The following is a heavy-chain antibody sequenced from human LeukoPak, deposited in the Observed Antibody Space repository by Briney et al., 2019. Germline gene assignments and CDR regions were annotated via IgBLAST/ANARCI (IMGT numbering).Heavy chain of an antibody. J-gene: IGHJ6*02. CDR3: AKGGSTNFYYGDV. D-gene: IGHD2/OR15-2a*01. V-gene: IGHV4-59*01. CDR2: IYDSGST. Sequence: PSETLSLTCIVSGGSMTNLYWTWIRQPPGKGLEWIGDIYDSGSTRYNTSLESRATISVDTSKNQFSLKLSSVTAAYTAVYYCAKGGSTNFYYGDVWGQGTTVTVSS. CDR1: GGSMTNLY.